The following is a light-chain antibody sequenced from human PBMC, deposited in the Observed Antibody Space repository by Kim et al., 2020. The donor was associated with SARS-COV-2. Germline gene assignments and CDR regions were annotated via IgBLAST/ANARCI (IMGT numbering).Light chain of an antibody. CDR1: PNIRIY. Sequence: ASVEDRVTITCQASPNIRIYLNWYQQKPEKAPKVLISGASNLETGVPSRFSGSGSGTEYAFTISSLQPEDIAMYFCHQYDNLPLTFGGGTKVDIK. CDR2: GAS. CDR3: HQYDNLPLT. V-gene: IGKV1-33*01. J-gene: IGKJ4*01.